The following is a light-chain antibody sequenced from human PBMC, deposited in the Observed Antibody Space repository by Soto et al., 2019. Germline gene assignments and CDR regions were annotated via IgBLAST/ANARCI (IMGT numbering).Light chain of an antibody. Sequence: EIVMTQSPATLSVSRGERATLSCRASQSVSSNLAWYQQKPGQAPRLLIYGASTRATGIPARFSGSGSGTEFPLTISSLQSEDFAVYYCQQYNNWPPLYTFGQGNKLEIK. V-gene: IGKV3-15*01. CDR3: QQYNNWPPLYT. J-gene: IGKJ2*01. CDR1: QSVSSN. CDR2: GAS.